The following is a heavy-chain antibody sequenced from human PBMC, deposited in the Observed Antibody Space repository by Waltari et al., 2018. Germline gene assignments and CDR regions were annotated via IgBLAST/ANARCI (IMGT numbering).Heavy chain of an antibody. CDR1: AGSIHSYY. Sequence: QVQLQESGPGLVKPSETLSLTCTVSAGSIHSYYWRWLRQPAGKGLDWIGRIYTSESTNYNPPLKSRVTMSLDTSKNQFSLKLSSVTAADTAVYYCAIDGSPRRNVGVPDGGFDIWGQGTMVTVSS. V-gene: IGHV4-4*07. D-gene: IGHD2-2*01. CDR2: IYTSEST. CDR3: AIDGSPRRNVGVPDGGFDI. J-gene: IGHJ3*02.